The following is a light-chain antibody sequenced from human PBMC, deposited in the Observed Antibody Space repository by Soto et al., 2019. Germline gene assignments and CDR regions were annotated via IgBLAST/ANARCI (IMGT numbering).Light chain of an antibody. V-gene: IGLV2-8*01. CDR3: SSHAGIINVV. CDR1: SSDVGGYNY. Sequence: QSALTQPPSASGSPGQSVTISCTGTSSDVGGYNYVSWYQQEPGKAPKLMIYEVSKRPSGVPDRFSGSKSGNTASLTVSGLLAEDEADYYCSSHAGIINVVFGGGTKLTVL. CDR2: EVS. J-gene: IGLJ3*02.